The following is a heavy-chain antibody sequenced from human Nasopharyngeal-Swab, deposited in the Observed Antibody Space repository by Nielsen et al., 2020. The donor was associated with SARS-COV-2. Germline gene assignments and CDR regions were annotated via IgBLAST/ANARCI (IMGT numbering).Heavy chain of an antibody. CDR3: ARSPRYYYDSSGYYPRVDFDY. V-gene: IGHV3-11*04. J-gene: IGHJ4*02. CDR2: TSGSGNTK. D-gene: IGHD3-22*01. Sequence: GGSLRLSCAASGFTFSDYYMSWIRQAPGKGLEWISFTSGSGNTKYYADSVKGRFTISRDNAKNSLYLQMNSLRAEDTAVYYCARSPRYYYDSSGYYPRVDFDYWGQGTLVTVSS. CDR1: GFTFSDYY.